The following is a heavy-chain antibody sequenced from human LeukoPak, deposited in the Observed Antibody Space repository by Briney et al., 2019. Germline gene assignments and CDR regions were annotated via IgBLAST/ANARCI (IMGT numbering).Heavy chain of an antibody. CDR2: INHSGST. CDR1: GFTFSSYA. Sequence: GSLRLSCAASGFTFSSYAMSWVRQPPGKGLEWIGEINHSGSTNYNPSLKSRVTISVDTSKNQFSLKLSSVTAADTAVYYCARPGYSGYDRTVYYYYGMDVWGQGTTVTVSS. J-gene: IGHJ6*02. D-gene: IGHD5-12*01. V-gene: IGHV4-34*01. CDR3: ARPGYSGYDRTVYYYYGMDV.